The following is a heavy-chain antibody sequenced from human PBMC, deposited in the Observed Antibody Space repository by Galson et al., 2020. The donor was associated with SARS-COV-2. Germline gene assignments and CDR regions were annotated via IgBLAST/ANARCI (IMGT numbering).Heavy chain of an antibody. CDR1: GYTFSDFY. CDR2: VNPYSGGS. CDR3: AGPYYSGATYYNWFDP. D-gene: IGHD2-15*01. J-gene: IGHJ5*02. Sequence: GESLKISCKASGYTFSDFYMHWVRQAPGQGLEWMGWVNPYSGGSMHAEKFQGRVSMTRDTSINTIYMELGRLTSDDTAVYYCAGPYYSGATYYNWFDPWGQGTLVTVSS. V-gene: IGHV1-2*02.